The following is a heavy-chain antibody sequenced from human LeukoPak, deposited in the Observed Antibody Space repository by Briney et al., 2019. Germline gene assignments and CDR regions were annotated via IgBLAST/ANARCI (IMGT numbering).Heavy chain of an antibody. CDR3: AKGVVAATNAAYYGMAV. V-gene: IGHV3-30*18. CDR1: GFTFSNYG. CDR2: ISYDESDK. D-gene: IGHD2-15*01. J-gene: IGHJ6*02. Sequence: VGSLRLSCAASGFTFSNYGMHWVRQAPGKGLEWVAVISYDESDKYYADSVKGRFTISRDNSKNTLYLQMNSLRPEDTAVYYCAKGVVAATNAAYYGMAVWGQGTTVTVSS.